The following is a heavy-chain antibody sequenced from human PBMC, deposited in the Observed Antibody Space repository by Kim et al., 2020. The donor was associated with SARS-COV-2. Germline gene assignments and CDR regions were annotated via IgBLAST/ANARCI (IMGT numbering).Heavy chain of an antibody. Sequence: TYYADSVKGRFTISRDNSRSTLYLQMSSLSAEDTAIYYCAKSLRSSNYFDSWGQGTLVTVSS. CDR3: AKSLRSSNYFDS. D-gene: IGHD4-4*01. J-gene: IGHJ4*02. CDR2: T. V-gene: IGHV3-23*01.